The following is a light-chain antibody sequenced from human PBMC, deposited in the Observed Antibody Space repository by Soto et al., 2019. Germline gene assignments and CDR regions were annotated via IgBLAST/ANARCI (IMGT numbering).Light chain of an antibody. CDR1: TSDVGTYNL. Sequence: QSALTQPASVTGSPGQSITISCPRTTSDVGTYNLVSWYQHHPGKAPQLIIFEVTKRPSGVSDRFSGSKSGNTASLTISGLLGEDEADYYCCSFAGRSPPTSVFGTGTKVTVL. V-gene: IGLV2-23*02. CDR2: EVT. CDR3: CSFAGRSPPTSV. J-gene: IGLJ1*01.